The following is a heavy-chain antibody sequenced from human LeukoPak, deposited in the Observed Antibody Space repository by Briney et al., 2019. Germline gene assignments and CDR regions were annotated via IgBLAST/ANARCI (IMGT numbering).Heavy chain of an antibody. CDR3: AKDLSSSGSYSSVDY. Sequence: GGSLRLSCAASGFNFGSYSMTWVRQAPGKGLEWVSSISSSSSYIYYADSVKGGFTISRDNSKNALYLQMNSLRAEDTAVYYCAKDLSSSGSYSSVDYWGQGTLVTVSS. CDR1: GFNFGSYS. D-gene: IGHD1-26*01. J-gene: IGHJ4*02. V-gene: IGHV3-21*01. CDR2: ISSSSSYI.